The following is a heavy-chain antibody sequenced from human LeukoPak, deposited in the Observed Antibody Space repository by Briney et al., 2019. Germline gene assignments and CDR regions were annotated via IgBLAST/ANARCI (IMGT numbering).Heavy chain of an antibody. Sequence: GGSLRLSCAASGFTLSSYGMHWVRQAPGKGLEWVAVISYDGCNKYYADSVKGRFTISRDNSKNTLYLQMNSLRAEDKAVYYCAKGDLEYSGYASLGMDYYGMDVWGQGTTVTVSS. CDR2: ISYDGCNK. D-gene: IGHD5-12*01. CDR1: GFTLSSYG. J-gene: IGHJ6*02. V-gene: IGHV3-30*18. CDR3: AKGDLEYSGYASLGMDYYGMDV.